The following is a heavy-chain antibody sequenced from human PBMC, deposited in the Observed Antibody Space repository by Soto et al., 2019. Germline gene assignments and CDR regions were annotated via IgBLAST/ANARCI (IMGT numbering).Heavy chain of an antibody. CDR3: VRGGGGGLFDP. CDR2: ISPGSRYP. CDR1: GFTFGDSY. V-gene: IGHV3-11*06. J-gene: IGHJ5*02. Sequence: PGGSLRLSCAVSGFTFGDSYMSWIRQAPGKGLEWLSYISPGSRYPAYADSVKGRFTISRDNAKRSLYLQTMSLTAEDTAIYYCVRGGGGGLFDPWGQGTMVTVSS. D-gene: IGHD2-15*01.